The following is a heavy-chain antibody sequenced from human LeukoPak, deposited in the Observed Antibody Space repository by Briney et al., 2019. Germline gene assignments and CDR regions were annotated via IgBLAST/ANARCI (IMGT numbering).Heavy chain of an antibody. Sequence: GGSLRLSCAASGFTFSSYWMHWVRQAPGKGLVWVSRINSDGSSTSYADSVKGRFTISRDNAKNTLYLQMNSLRAEDTAVYYCARARARDGYNPTFDYWGQGTLVTVSS. CDR2: INSDGSST. CDR1: GFTFSSYW. D-gene: IGHD5-24*01. J-gene: IGHJ4*02. CDR3: ARARARDGYNPTFDY. V-gene: IGHV3-74*01.